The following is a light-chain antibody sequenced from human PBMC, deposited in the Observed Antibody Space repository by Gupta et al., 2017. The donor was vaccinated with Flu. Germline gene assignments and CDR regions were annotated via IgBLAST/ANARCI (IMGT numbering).Light chain of an antibody. CDR2: KAS. V-gene: IGKV1-5*03. J-gene: IGKJ1*01. CDR1: RSRRSW. Sequence: STLVAAVGDIVSMTCRASRSRRSWLAWSQQKPGKAPKRLIYKASTCESGVPARFSGSGSGTDLTLTISRVKPDDVATYYCTQGTRWLTFGQGTKVEVK. CDR3: TQGTRWLT.